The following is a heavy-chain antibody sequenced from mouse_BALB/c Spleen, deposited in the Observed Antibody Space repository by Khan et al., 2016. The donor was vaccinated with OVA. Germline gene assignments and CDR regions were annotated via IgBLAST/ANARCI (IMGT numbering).Heavy chain of an antibody. Sequence: EVMLVESGGGLVQSGGSLRLTCATSGFTLTDYYMTWVRQPPGKALEWLGFIRNKADGYTTEYSASVKGRFAMSRDNSQSILYLHMTTLRTEDSATYYCARDQVGSYFDYWGQGTTLTVSS. V-gene: IGHV7-3*02. CDR3: ARDQVGSYFDY. D-gene: IGHD4-1*02. J-gene: IGHJ2*01. CDR1: GFTLTDYY. CDR2: IRNKADGYTT.